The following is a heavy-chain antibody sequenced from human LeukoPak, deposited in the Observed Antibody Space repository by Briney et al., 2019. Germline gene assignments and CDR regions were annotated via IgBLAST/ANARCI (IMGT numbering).Heavy chain of an antibody. CDR1: GFTFSSYA. CDR3: AREGGLVPGDY. Sequence: GGSLRLSCAASGFTFSSYAMHWVRQAPGKGLEWVAFIHYDGSNNYYADSVKGRFTISRDNSKNTLYLQMNSLRAEDTAVYYCAREGGLVPGDYWGQGTLVTVSS. J-gene: IGHJ4*02. D-gene: IGHD3/OR15-3a*01. CDR2: IHYDGSNN. V-gene: IGHV3-30*02.